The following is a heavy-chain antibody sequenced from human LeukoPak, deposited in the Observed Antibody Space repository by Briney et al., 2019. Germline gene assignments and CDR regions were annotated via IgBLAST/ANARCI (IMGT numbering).Heavy chain of an antibody. Sequence: ASVKVSCKASSYTFTSYGISWVRQAPGQGLEWMGWISAYNGNTNYAQKLQGRVTMTTDTSTSTAYMELRSLRSDDTAVYYCARVRFLEWLLPDNWFDPWGQGTLVTVSS. J-gene: IGHJ5*02. CDR2: ISAYNGNT. D-gene: IGHD3-3*01. CDR1: SYTFTSYG. CDR3: ARVRFLEWLLPDNWFDP. V-gene: IGHV1-18*01.